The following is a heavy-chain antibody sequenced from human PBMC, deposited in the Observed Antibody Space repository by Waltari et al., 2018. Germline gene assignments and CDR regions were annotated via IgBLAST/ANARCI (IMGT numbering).Heavy chain of an antibody. CDR1: SFNVSSYY. V-gene: IGHV3-53*01. CDR3: ARGNTKYGMDV. Sequence: EVQLVESGGHLIQPGGALRPSCAASSFNVSSYYMNWVRRAPGKGLEWVSILYHAGNTYYADSVKGRFTFSRDNSKNTLYLQMNSLRAEDTAVYYCARGNTKYGMDVWGQGTTVTVSS. J-gene: IGHJ6*02. D-gene: IGHD3-10*01. CDR2: LYHAGNT.